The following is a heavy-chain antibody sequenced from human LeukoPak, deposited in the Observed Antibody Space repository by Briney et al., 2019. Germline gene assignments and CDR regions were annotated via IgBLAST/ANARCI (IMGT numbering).Heavy chain of an antibody. J-gene: IGHJ4*02. V-gene: IGHV5-10-1*01. Sequence: GEALMISCKGSGYSFTSYWSSWLRQLPGKDLEWMGRIDPSDSYTNYSPSFQGHVTISADKSISTAYLQWSSLKASDTAMYYCARLTPDGDYGASGYWGQGTLVTVSS. CDR2: IDPSDSYT. CDR1: GYSFTSYW. D-gene: IGHD4-17*01. CDR3: ARLTPDGDYGASGY.